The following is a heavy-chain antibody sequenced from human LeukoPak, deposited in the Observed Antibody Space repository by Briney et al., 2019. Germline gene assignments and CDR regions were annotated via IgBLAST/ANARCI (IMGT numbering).Heavy chain of an antibody. CDR2: ISGSGGST. J-gene: IGHJ6*04. D-gene: IGHD3-3*01. CDR3: ARDLGGDFWSGLGMDV. V-gene: IGHV3-23*01. CDR1: GFTFSSYA. Sequence: GGSLSLSCAASGFTFSSYAMRWVRQAPGKGREGVSAISGSGGSTYYADSVKGRFTIYRDNSKNTLYLQMNSLRAEDTAVYYCARDLGGDFWSGLGMDVWGKGNTVSVSS.